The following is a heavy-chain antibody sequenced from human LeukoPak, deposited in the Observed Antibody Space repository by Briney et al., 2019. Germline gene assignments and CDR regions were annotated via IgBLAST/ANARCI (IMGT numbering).Heavy chain of an antibody. Sequence: GGSLRLSCAASGFTVSSNYMSWVRQAPGKGLEWVSVIYSGGSTYYADSVKGRFTISRDDSTNTQYLQMSSLKTEDTAVYYCTTLTGTTPPLIYWGQGTLVTVSS. CDR1: GFTVSSNY. V-gene: IGHV3-66*01. CDR2: IYSGGST. J-gene: IGHJ4*02. D-gene: IGHD1-7*01. CDR3: TTLTGTTPPLIY.